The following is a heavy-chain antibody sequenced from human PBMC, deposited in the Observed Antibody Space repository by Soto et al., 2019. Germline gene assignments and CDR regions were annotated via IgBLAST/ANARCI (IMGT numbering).Heavy chain of an antibody. Sequence: DVRLAESGGGLVQPGGSLRLSCTTSGFSFASFAMTWVRQAPGKGLEWVATISGSDGKTYYADSVKGRFSIARDTSRNTLSLQMNSVRADDKAIYYFAKWSYLDYWGQGTRVTVSS. CDR2: ISGSDGKT. V-gene: IGHV3-23*04. J-gene: IGHJ4*02. CDR1: GFSFASFA. D-gene: IGHD3-3*01. CDR3: AKWSYLDY.